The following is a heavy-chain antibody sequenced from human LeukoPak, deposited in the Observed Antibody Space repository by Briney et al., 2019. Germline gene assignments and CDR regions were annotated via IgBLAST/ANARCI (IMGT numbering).Heavy chain of an antibody. CDR3: ARTPRVVQFSSGWYWDY. CDR1: GGSISSSSYY. J-gene: IGHJ4*02. D-gene: IGHD6-19*01. V-gene: IGHV4-39*07. Sequence: TSETLSLTCTVSGGSISSSSYYWGWIRQPPGKGLEWIGSIYYSGSTYYNPSLKSRVTISVDTSKNQFSLKLSSVTAADTAVYYCARTPRVVQFSSGWYWDYWGQGTLVTVSS. CDR2: IYYSGST.